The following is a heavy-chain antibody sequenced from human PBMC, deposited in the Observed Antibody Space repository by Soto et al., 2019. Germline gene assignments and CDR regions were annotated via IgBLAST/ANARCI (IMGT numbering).Heavy chain of an antibody. J-gene: IGHJ6*03. CDR1: GFTFSSYA. Sequence: GSLRLSCAASGFTFSSYAMSWVRQAPGKGLEWVSAISGSGGSTYYADSVKGRFTISRDNSKNTLYLQMNSLRAEDTAVYYCAKELGYCSSTSCLYYYYMDVWGKGTTVTVSS. V-gene: IGHV3-23*01. CDR2: ISGSGGST. D-gene: IGHD2-2*01. CDR3: AKELGYCSSTSCLYYYYMDV.